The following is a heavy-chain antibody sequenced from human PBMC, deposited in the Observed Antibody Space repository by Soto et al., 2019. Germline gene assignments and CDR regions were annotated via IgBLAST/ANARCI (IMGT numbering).Heavy chain of an antibody. V-gene: IGHV5-51*01. D-gene: IGHD6-13*01. CDR1: GYSFTSYW. CDR3: ARMGRAYEGFYYYMDV. J-gene: IGHJ6*03. CDR2: IYPGDSDT. Sequence: GESLKISCKGSGYSFTSYWIGWVLQIPWKGLEWMGIIYPGDSDTRYSPSFQGQVTISADKSISTAYLQWSSLKASDTAMYYCARMGRAYEGFYYYMDVWGKGTTVTVSS.